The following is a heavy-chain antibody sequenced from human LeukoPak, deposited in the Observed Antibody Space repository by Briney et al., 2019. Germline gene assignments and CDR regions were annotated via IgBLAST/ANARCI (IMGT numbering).Heavy chain of an antibody. J-gene: IGHJ4*02. CDR3: ARVSGSYYTLADY. CDR1: GCFINSYY. Sequence: SETLSLTCTVWGCFINSYYWLWIRQPPGKGLEWIGYIYYSGSTNYNPSLKSRVTISADTSKNQFSLKLSSVSAADSYVYYCARVSGSYYTLADYWGQGTLVTVSS. V-gene: IGHV4-59*01. CDR2: IYYSGST. D-gene: IGHD3-10*01.